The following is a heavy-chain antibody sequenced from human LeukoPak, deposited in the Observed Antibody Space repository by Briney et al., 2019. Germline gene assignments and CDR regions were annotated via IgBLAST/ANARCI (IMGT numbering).Heavy chain of an antibody. CDR2: TSSSGSTI. CDR1: GFTFSDYY. D-gene: IGHD2-21*02. Sequence: GSLRLSCAASGFTFSDYYMSWIRQAPGKGLEWVSYTSSSGSTIYYADSVKGRFTISRDNAKNSLYLQMNSLRAEDTAVYYCARDGDSYGKPNDAFDIWGQGTMVTVSS. J-gene: IGHJ3*02. V-gene: IGHV3-11*04. CDR3: ARDGDSYGKPNDAFDI.